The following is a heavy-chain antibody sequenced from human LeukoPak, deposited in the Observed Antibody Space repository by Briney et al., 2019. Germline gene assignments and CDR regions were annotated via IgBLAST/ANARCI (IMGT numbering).Heavy chain of an antibody. D-gene: IGHD3-22*01. CDR3: ARAGGDYYDSSDPSGDY. V-gene: IGHV3-33*01. Sequence: PGGSLRLSCAASGFTFTFSAYAIHWVRQAPGKGLEWVAVMWYDGSNEYYADSVKGRFSISRDNSKNTLFLQMNSLRAEDTAVYYCARAGGDYYDSSDPSGDYWGQGTLVTVSS. CDR1: GFTFTFSAYA. J-gene: IGHJ4*02. CDR2: MWYDGSNE.